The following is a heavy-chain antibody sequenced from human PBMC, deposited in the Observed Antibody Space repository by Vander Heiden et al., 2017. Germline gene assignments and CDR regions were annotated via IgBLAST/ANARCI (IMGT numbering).Heavy chain of an antibody. D-gene: IGHD3-3*01. J-gene: IGHJ4*01. CDR2: IYTSGTT. Sequence: QVQLQESGPGLVKPSETLSLTCDVSGGSISDNYWSWIRQPAGKGLEWIGRIYTSGTTNYNPSVKSRVTMSVDTSKNQFSLKLSSVTAADTAVYYCAREGSGRPLDCWGHGTLVTVSS. CDR1: GGSISDNY. CDR3: AREGSGRPLDC. V-gene: IGHV4-4*07.